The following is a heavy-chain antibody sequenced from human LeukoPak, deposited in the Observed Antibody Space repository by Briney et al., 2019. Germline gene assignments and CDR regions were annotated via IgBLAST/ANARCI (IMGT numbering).Heavy chain of an antibody. Sequence: GWSLRLSCAASGFTFSNYYVTWVRQAPGKGLEWVARIKQDGSEESYVDSAKGRFTISRDDAQNSVYLQMTSLRAEDTAVYYCAAYSPTPRRRLDYWGQGTLVTVSS. J-gene: IGHJ4*02. CDR1: GFTFSNYY. V-gene: IGHV3-7*01. D-gene: IGHD2-21*01. CDR3: AAYSPTPRRRLDY. CDR2: IKQDGSEE.